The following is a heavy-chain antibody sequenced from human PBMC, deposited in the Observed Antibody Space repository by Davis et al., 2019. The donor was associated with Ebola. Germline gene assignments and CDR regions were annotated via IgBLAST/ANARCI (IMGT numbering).Heavy chain of an antibody. CDR1: GGSFSGYY. D-gene: IGHD2/OR15-2a*01. V-gene: IGHV4-34*01. J-gene: IGHJ4*02. CDR2: ITHGGRT. Sequence: SETLSLTCAVYGGSFSGYYWSWIRQPPGKGLEWIGEITHGGRTNYSPSLKSRVTMSIDTSKNQFSLKLNSVTAADTAVYYCARAKSYFSPPIDYWGQGTLVTVSS. CDR3: ARAKSYFSPPIDY.